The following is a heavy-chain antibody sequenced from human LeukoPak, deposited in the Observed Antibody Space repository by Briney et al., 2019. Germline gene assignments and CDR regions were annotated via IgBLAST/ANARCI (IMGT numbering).Heavy chain of an antibody. CDR3: AKGREIGYCSSTNCYTFDY. CDR1: GFTFSSYA. J-gene: IGHJ4*02. D-gene: IGHD2-2*02. CDR2: ISGSGGST. Sequence: PGGSLRLSCAASGFTFSSYAMSWIRQAPGKGLEWVSAISGSGGSTYYADSVKGRFTISRDNSKNTLYLQMNSLRAEDTAVYYCAKGREIGYCSSTNCYTFDYWGQGTLVTVSS. V-gene: IGHV3-23*01.